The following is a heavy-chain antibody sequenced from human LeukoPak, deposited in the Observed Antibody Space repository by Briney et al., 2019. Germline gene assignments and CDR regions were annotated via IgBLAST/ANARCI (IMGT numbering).Heavy chain of an antibody. CDR1: GGSISSYC. CDR3: ARRLVSSSFIDY. Sequence: PSETLSLTCTVSGGSISSYCWSWIRQPPGKGLEWIGYIYYSGSTNYNPSLKSRVTISVDTSKNQFSLKLSSVTAADTAFYYCARRLVSSSFIDYWGQGTLVTVSS. CDR2: IYYSGST. V-gene: IGHV4-59*12. D-gene: IGHD6-6*01. J-gene: IGHJ4*02.